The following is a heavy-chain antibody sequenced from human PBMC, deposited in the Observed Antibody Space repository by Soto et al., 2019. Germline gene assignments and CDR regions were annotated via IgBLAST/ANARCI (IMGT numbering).Heavy chain of an antibody. CDR2: ISAHNGNT. J-gene: IGHJ4*02. CDR1: GYAFTTDG. D-gene: IGHD1-1*01. V-gene: IGHV1-18*01. CDR3: ARGRYGDY. Sequence: QVHLVQSGAEVKKPGASVKVSCEGSGYAFTTDGITWVRQAPGQGLEWMGWISAHNGNTNYAQKLQGRVTVTRDTSTSTAYMELRSLRSDDTAVYYCARGRYGDYWGQGAVVTVSS.